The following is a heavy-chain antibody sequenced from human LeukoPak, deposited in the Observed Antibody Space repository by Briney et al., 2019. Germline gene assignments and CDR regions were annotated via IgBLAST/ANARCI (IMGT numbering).Heavy chain of an antibody. Sequence: GGTLRLSCAASGFTFSRHGMSWVRQAPGKGLEWVSTISGSGGSTYYADSVKGRFTISRDNSKNTLYLQMNSLRAEDTAVYYCARSSRELGGYAPWELMPPFDYWGQGTLVTVSS. CDR3: ARSSRELGGYAPWELMPPFDY. CDR2: ISGSGGST. J-gene: IGHJ4*02. CDR1: GFTFSRHG. V-gene: IGHV3-23*01. D-gene: IGHD1-7*01.